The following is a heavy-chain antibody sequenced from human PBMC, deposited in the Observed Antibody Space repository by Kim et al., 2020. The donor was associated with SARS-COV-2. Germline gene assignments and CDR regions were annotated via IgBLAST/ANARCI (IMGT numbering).Heavy chain of an antibody. D-gene: IGHD3-10*01. CDR3: ARLWFGELLPYNWVDP. V-gene: IGHV5-51*01. Sequence: GESLKISCKGSGYSFTSYWIGWVRQMPGKGLEWMGIIYPGDSDTRYSPSFQGQVTISADKSISTAYLQWSSLKASDTAMYYCARLWFGELLPYNWVDPWGQGTLVTVSS. CDR2: IYPGDSDT. CDR1: GYSFTSYW. J-gene: IGHJ5*02.